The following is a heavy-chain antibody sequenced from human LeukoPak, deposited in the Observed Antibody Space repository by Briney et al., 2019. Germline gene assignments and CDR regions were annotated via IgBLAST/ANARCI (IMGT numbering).Heavy chain of an antibody. Sequence: PGGSLRLSCTASGFTFSSFGMHWFRQAAGKGLEWVAVIGHDGSNKDYTDSVRGRFTIARDNSKNTVNLQMNSLTAEDTAVYYCARDHGADDPIDYWGQGTLVTVSS. D-gene: IGHD3-3*01. CDR2: IGHDGSNK. V-gene: IGHV3-33*01. CDR3: ARDHGADDPIDY. J-gene: IGHJ4*02. CDR1: GFTFSSFG.